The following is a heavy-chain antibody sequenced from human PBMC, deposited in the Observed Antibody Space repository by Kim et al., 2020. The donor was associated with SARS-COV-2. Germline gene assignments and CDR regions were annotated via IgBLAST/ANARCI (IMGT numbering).Heavy chain of an antibody. Sequence: GGSLRLSCAASGFTFSNYDIHWVRQPPGKGLEWVSAIYSAGATYYPGSVKGRFTISRENAKNSLYLQMNSLRVEDTAVYYCVRGAVGGSYGMDVWGQGTTVTVSS. CDR3: VRGAVGGSYGMDV. J-gene: IGHJ6*02. V-gene: IGHV3-13*04. D-gene: IGHD6-19*01. CDR1: GFTFSNYD. CDR2: IYSAGAT.